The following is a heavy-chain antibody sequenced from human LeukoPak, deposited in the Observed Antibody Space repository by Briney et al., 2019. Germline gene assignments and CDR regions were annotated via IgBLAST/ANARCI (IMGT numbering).Heavy chain of an antibody. D-gene: IGHD3-9*01. CDR2: INPSGGST. J-gene: IGHJ4*02. V-gene: IGHV1-46*01. Sequence: ASVKVSCKASGYTFTSYYMHWVRQAPGQGLEWMGIINPSGGSTSYAQKFQGRVTMTRDTSTSTVYMELSSLRSEDTAVYYCASGSRGILTGSWIDYWGQGTLVTVSS. CDR1: GYTFTSYY. CDR3: ASGSRGILTGSWIDY.